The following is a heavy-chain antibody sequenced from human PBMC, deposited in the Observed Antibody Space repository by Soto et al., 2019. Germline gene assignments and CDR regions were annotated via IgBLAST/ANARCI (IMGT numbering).Heavy chain of an antibody. Sequence: SETLSLTCTVSGGSISSYYWSWIRQPPGKGLEGIGYIYYSGSTNYNPSLKSRVTISVDTSKNQFSLKLSSVTAADTAVYYCTRGGRVATPTIGYYYYFYGMVVWGQGTTVTVSS. CDR3: TRGGRVATPTIGYYYYFYGMVV. J-gene: IGHJ6*02. V-gene: IGHV4-59*01. D-gene: IGHD5-12*01. CDR2: IYYSGST. CDR1: GGSISSYY.